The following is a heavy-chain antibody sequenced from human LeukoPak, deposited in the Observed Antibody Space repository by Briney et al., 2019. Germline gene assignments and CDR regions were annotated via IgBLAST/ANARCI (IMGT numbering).Heavy chain of an antibody. J-gene: IGHJ2*01. CDR1: GYSFTSYW. D-gene: IGHD6-6*01. CDR2: IYPGDSDT. CDR3: ARRTPEYTNRWYFDL. V-gene: IGHV5-51*01. Sequence: GESRKISCKGSGYSFTSYWIGWVRQMPGKGLEWMGIIYPGDSDTRYSPSFQGQVTISADKSINTAFVQWSSLKASDTAIYYCARRTPEYTNRWYFDLWGRGTLVTVSS.